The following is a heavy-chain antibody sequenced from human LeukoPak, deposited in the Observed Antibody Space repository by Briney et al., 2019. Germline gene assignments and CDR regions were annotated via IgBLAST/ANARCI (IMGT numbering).Heavy chain of an antibody. Sequence: GGSLRLSCAVSGLTVSDSFMTWVRQAPGKGLQWVPVIYNADTTQYADSVKGRFTISRDNSKNMVYLQLNSLRDEDTAVYYCARGPRGSYYGYWGQGTLVTVSS. CDR1: GLTVSDSF. CDR3: ARGPRGSYYGY. J-gene: IGHJ4*02. V-gene: IGHV3-53*01. CDR2: IYNADTT. D-gene: IGHD3-16*01.